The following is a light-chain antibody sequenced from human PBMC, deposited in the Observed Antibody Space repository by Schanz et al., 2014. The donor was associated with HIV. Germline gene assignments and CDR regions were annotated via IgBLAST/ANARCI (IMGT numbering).Light chain of an antibody. CDR2: DVS. V-gene: IGLV2-14*03. Sequence: QSALTQPASVSGSPGQSITISCTGTSSDVGNYNYPSWYQQLPGKVPKLMIYDVSNRASGVSNRFSGSKSGNTASLTISGPQADDEADYYCSSFRNTNTVVFGGGTKLTVL. CDR1: SSDVGNYNY. J-gene: IGLJ3*02. CDR3: SSFRNTNTVV.